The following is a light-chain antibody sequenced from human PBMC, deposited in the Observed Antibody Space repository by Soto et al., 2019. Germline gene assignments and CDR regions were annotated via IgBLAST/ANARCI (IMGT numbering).Light chain of an antibody. V-gene: IGLV2-14*01. CDR1: SSDVGGSAY. CDR2: KVT. Sequence: SALTQPASVSGSPGQSITISCTGTSSDVGGSAYVSWYQQFPGNVPRLLIYKVTNRPPGVSYRFSGSKSGNTASLTISGLQAEDEADYFCTSSTTGSLYVFGTGTKVTVL. CDR3: TSSTTGSLYV. J-gene: IGLJ1*01.